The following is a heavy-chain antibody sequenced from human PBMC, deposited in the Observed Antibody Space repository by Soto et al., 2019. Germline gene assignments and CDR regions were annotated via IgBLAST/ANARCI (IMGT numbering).Heavy chain of an antibody. J-gene: IGHJ3*02. CDR1: GFTFRNYN. D-gene: IGHD3-3*01. Sequence: GGSLRLSCVASGFTFRNYNINWVRQAPGKGLEWVSFIYSGGNTYYADSVKGRFTISRDNSKNMLYLQMNSLRVEDTAVYYCAREVRVRGFAFDIWGQGTMVTVSS. V-gene: IGHV3-66*01. CDR3: AREVRVRGFAFDI. CDR2: IYSGGNT.